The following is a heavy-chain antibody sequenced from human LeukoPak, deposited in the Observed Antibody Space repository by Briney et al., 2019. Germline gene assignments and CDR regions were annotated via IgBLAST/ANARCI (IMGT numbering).Heavy chain of an antibody. D-gene: IGHD2-15*01. CDR1: GFTFISYS. V-gene: IGHV3-23*01. CDR3: AKESSGGSCYHY. CDR2: ISGTGGST. Sequence: PGGSLRLSFAASGFTFISYSMNWVRQAPGKGLEWVSAISGTGGSTYYADSVKGRFTISRDNSKNTLYLQMNSLRAEDTAVYYCAKESSGGSCYHYWGQGALVTVSS. J-gene: IGHJ4*02.